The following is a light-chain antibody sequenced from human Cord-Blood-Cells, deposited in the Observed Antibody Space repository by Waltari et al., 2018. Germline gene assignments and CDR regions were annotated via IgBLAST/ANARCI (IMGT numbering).Light chain of an antibody. Sequence: QSVLTQPPSAYGTPGPRVTISCSGSSTHLGSNTVNWYQQLPGTAPKLLIYSNNQRPSGVPDRCSGSKSGTSASLAISGLQSEDEADYYCAAWDDSLNGVVFGGGTKLTVL. J-gene: IGLJ2*01. CDR2: SNN. CDR3: AAWDDSLNGVV. CDR1: STHLGSNT. V-gene: IGLV1-44*01.